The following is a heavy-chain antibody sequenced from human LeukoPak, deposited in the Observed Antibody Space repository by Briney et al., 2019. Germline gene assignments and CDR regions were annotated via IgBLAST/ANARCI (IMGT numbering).Heavy chain of an antibody. CDR1: GFTVSSNY. V-gene: IGHV3-53*01. CDR3: AKDLDYGDYFFDY. J-gene: IGHJ4*02. D-gene: IGHD4-17*01. Sequence: GGSLRLSCAASGFTVSSNYMSWVRQAPGKGLEWVSVIYSGGSTYYADSVKGRFTISRDNSKNTLYHQMNSLRAEDTAVYYCAKDLDYGDYFFDYWGQGTLVTVSS. CDR2: IYSGGST.